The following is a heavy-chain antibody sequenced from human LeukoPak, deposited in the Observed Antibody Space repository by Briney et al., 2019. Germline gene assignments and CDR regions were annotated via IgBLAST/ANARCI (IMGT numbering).Heavy chain of an antibody. V-gene: IGHV3-30-3*01. J-gene: IGHJ3*02. D-gene: IGHD3-22*01. CDR2: ISYDGSNK. CDR1: GFTFSSYA. CDR3: ARDQITMIVANGVDAFDI. Sequence: GGSLRLSCAASGFTFSSYAMHWVRQAPGKGLEWVAVISYDGSNKYYADSVKSRFTISRDNSKNTLYLQMNSLSAEDTAVYYCARDQITMIVANGVDAFDIWGQGTMVTVSS.